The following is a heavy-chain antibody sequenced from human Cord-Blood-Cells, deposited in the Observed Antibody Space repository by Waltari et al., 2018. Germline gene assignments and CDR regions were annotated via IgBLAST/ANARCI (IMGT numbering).Heavy chain of an antibody. J-gene: IGHJ2*01. CDR2: IYYSGST. CDR3: AAGDQGYFDL. Sequence: QVQLQESGPGLVKPSETLSLHCTVSVGSISSYYWSWIRQPPGKGLEWIGYIYYSGSTNYNPSLKSRVTISVDTSKNQFSLKLSSVTAADTAVYYCAAGDQGYFDLWGRGTLVTVSS. V-gene: IGHV4-59*01. D-gene: IGHD3-16*01. CDR1: VGSISSYY.